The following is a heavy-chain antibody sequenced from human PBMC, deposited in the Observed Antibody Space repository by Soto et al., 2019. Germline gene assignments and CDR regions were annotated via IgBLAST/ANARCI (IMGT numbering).Heavy chain of an antibody. D-gene: IGHD3-10*01. CDR2: INYSGST. CDR1: GGSFSRYY. J-gene: IGHJ5*02. CDR3: AREYYYGSGSYWFWFDP. Sequence: PSETLSLTCTVSGGSFSRYYWSLIRQPPGKGLEWIGYINYSGSTNYNPSLKSRVTISVDTSKNQFSLKLSSVTAADTAVYYCAREYYYGSGSYWFWFDPWGQGTLVTVSS. V-gene: IGHV4-59*12.